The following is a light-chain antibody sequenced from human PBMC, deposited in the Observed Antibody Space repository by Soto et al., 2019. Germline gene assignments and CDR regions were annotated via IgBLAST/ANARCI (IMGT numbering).Light chain of an antibody. V-gene: IGLV1-44*01. J-gene: IGLJ1*01. Sequence: QLVLTQPPSASGTPGQRVTISCSGSSSNIGGNTVNWYQHLPGTAPKLLIYSNNQRPSGVPDRFSGSKSGTSASLAISGLQSEDEADYYCGAWDDSLNGYVFGTGTKLTVL. CDR2: SNN. CDR3: GAWDDSLNGYV. CDR1: SSNIGGNT.